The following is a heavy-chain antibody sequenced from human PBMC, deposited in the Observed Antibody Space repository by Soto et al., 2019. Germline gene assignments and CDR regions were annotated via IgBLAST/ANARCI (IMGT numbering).Heavy chain of an antibody. D-gene: IGHD6-19*01. Sequence: PGGSLRLSCAASGFTFSSYWMHWVRQAPGKGLVWVSRINSDGGRTSYADSVKGRFTISRDNAKNTLYLQMNGLRAEDTAVYYCARGWETYSSLLRYWGQGTLVTVSS. CDR1: GFTFSSYW. V-gene: IGHV3-74*01. CDR2: INSDGGRT. CDR3: ARGWETYSSLLRY. J-gene: IGHJ4*02.